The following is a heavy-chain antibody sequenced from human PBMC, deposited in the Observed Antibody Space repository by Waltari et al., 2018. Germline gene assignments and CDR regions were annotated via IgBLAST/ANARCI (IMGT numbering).Heavy chain of an antibody. J-gene: IGHJ6*02. CDR1: GGPISSYY. CDR2: NYTSGST. CDR3: ARDAVSSGSYYYYYYGMDV. D-gene: IGHD1-26*01. Sequence: QVQLQESGPGLVKPSETLSLTCTVPGGPISSYYWRWIRPPAGQGLEWIGRNYTSGSTNYNPSLKSRVTMSVDTSKNQFSLKLSSVTAADTAVYYCARDAVSSGSYYYYYYGMDVWGQGTTVTVSS. V-gene: IGHV4-4*07.